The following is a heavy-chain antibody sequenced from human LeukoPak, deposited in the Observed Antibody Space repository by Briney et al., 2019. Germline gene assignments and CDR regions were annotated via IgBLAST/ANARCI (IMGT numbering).Heavy chain of an antibody. CDR1: GFTFSSHA. CDR2: ISYDGSNK. Sequence: GGSLRLSCAASGFTFSSHAMHWVRQAPGKGLEWVGVISYDGSNKYYGDSAKGRFTITRDNSKNTLYVQMNSLRVEDTAVYYCARNPGRTLVVVTAVDYWGQGTLVTVSS. D-gene: IGHD2-21*02. V-gene: IGHV3-30-3*01. CDR3: ARNPGRTLVVVTAVDY. J-gene: IGHJ4*02.